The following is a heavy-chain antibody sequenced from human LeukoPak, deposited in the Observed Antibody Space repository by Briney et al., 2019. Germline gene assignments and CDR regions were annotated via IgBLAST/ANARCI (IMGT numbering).Heavy chain of an antibody. Sequence: GGSLRLSCAASGFTFSSYGMNWVRQAPGKGLQWVSRISGSGCSTYYADSVKGRFTISRDNSKNTLYLQMNSLRAEDTAVYYCAKDRRAGSYDYWGQGTLVTVSS. J-gene: IGHJ4*02. D-gene: IGHD3-10*01. CDR3: AKDRRAGSYDY. CDR2: ISGSGCST. V-gene: IGHV3-23*01. CDR1: GFTFSSYG.